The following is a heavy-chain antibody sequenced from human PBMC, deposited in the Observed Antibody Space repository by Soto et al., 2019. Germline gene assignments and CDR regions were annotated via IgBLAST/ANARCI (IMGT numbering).Heavy chain of an antibody. D-gene: IGHD2-2*01. V-gene: IGHV4-30-2*01. CDR3: ARALPSDCSSSSCTGQYFDY. CDR2: IYYSGST. Sequence: KPSETLSLTCAVSGGSISSGAYSWNWIRQPPGKGLEWIGYIYYSGSTYYNPSLESRVTISVDRSKNQFSLKLNSVTAADTAVYYCARALPSDCSSSSCTGQYFDYWGQGTLVTVS. J-gene: IGHJ4*02. CDR1: GGSISSGAYS.